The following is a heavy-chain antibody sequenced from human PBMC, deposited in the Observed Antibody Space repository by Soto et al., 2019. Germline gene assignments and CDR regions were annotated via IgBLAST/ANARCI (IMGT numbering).Heavy chain of an antibody. Sequence: EVQLVESGGGVVRSGGSLRLSCAASGFTFDDYGMSWVRQAPGKGLEWVSGINWNGGSTGYADSVKGRFTISRDNAKNSLYLQMNSLRAEDTALYHCARSARLGYCSGGSCYGGFDPWGQGTLVTVSS. CDR3: ARSARLGYCSGGSCYGGFDP. CDR2: INWNGGST. CDR1: GFTFDDYG. J-gene: IGHJ5*02. D-gene: IGHD2-15*01. V-gene: IGHV3-20*01.